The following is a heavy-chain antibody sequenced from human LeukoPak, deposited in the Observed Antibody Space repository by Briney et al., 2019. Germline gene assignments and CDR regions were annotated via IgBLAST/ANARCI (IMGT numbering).Heavy chain of an antibody. J-gene: IGHJ4*02. V-gene: IGHV1-69*04. CDR1: GGTFSSYA. D-gene: IGHD3-22*01. CDR2: IIPILGIA. Sequence: SVKVSCKASGGTFSSYAISWVRQAPGQGLEWMGRIIPILGIANYAQKFQGRVTITADKSTSTAYMEMSSLRSEDTAVYYCARMPSHYYESSGYLDSDYCGQGNLVTASS. CDR3: ARMPSHYYESSGYLDSDY.